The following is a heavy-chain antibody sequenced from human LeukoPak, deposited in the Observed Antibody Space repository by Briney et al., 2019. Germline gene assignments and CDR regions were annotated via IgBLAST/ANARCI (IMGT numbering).Heavy chain of an antibody. CDR3: GRAWDCANWLDP. J-gene: IGHJ5*02. V-gene: IGHV4-34*01. Sequence: SETLSLTCAVYGGSFSGYYCSWIRQPPGKGLEWIGEINHSGSTNYNPSLNSRVTISVDTSKNQFSLKLRSVPAADTAVYYCGRAWDCANWLDPWGQETLVTVSS. CDR1: GGSFSGYY. D-gene: IGHD2-21*02. CDR2: INHSGST.